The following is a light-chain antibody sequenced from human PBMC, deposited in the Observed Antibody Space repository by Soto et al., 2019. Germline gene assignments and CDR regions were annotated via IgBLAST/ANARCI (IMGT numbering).Light chain of an antibody. CDR3: QQYNNWPPVT. J-gene: IGKJ4*01. CDR1: QSVSSN. Sequence: EIVMTQSPATLSVPAGERATLSCRASQSVSSNLAWYQQKPGQAPRLLIYGASTRATGIPARFSGSGSGTEFTLTISSLQSEDFAVYYCQQYNNWPPVTFGGGTKVEIK. CDR2: GAS. V-gene: IGKV3-15*01.